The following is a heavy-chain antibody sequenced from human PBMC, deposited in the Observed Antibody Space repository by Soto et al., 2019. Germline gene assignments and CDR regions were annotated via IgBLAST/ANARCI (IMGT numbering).Heavy chain of an antibody. CDR1: GYSFTSYW. J-gene: IGHJ6*02. CDR3: ARKSSSWCDNYYYYRLAV. V-gene: IGHV5-51*01. CDR2: IYPGDSDT. Sequence: GESLKISCKGSGYSFTSYWIGWVRHMPGKGLEWMGIIYPGDSDTRYSPSFQGQVTISADKSISTAYLQWSSLKASDTAMYYCARKSSSWCDNYYYYRLAVPAQRTTVPLSS. D-gene: IGHD6-13*01.